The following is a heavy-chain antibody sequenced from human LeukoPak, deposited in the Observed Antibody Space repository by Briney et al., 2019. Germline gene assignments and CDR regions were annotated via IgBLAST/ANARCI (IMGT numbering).Heavy chain of an antibody. CDR3: ARTLSAGAVAGIVDY. D-gene: IGHD6-19*01. Sequence: GGSLRLSCAASGFTFSSYSMNWVRQAPGKGLEWVSSISSSSSYIYYAGSVKGRFTISRDNAKNSLYLQMNSLRAEDTAVYYCARTLSAGAVAGIVDYWGQGTLVTVSS. CDR2: ISSSSSYI. CDR1: GFTFSSYS. V-gene: IGHV3-21*01. J-gene: IGHJ4*02.